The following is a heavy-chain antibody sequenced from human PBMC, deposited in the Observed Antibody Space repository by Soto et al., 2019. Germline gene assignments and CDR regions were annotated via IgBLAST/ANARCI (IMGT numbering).Heavy chain of an antibody. V-gene: IGHV1-8*01. CDR1: GYTFTSYD. D-gene: IGHD4-17*01. Sequence: QVQLVQSGAEVKKPGASVKVSCKASGYTFTSYDINWVRQATGQGLEWMGWMNPNSGNTGYAQKFQGRVTMTRNTSIRTAYMELSSLRSEDTAVYYCARTDTVTSYYYYYGMDVWGQGTTVTVSS. J-gene: IGHJ6*02. CDR3: ARTDTVTSYYYYYGMDV. CDR2: MNPNSGNT.